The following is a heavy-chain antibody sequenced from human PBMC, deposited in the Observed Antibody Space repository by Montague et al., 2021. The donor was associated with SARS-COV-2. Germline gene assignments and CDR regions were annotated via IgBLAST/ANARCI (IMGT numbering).Heavy chain of an antibody. Sequence: SLRLSCAASGFTFSNFNMYWVRQTPGKGLEWVGFISYDENNKYYADSVKGRFTISRDNSKNTLYLHMNSLRADDTAIYYCARDSFGMDVWGQGTTVTVSS. CDR1: GFTFSNFN. CDR2: ISYDENNK. J-gene: IGHJ6*02. CDR3: ARDSFGMDV. V-gene: IGHV3-30-3*01.